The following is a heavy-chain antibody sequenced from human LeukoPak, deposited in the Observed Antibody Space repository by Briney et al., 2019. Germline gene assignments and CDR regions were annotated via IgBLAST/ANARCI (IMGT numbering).Heavy chain of an antibody. Sequence: GGSLRLSCAASGFTFSDYYMSWIRQAPGKGLEWVSYISSSGGTIYYADSVKGRFTISRGNAKNSLYLQMNSLRAEDTAVYYCARDFEYSSSSPNYWGQGTLVTVSS. CDR1: GFTFSDYY. D-gene: IGHD6-6*01. J-gene: IGHJ4*02. CDR3: ARDFEYSSSSPNY. V-gene: IGHV3-11*04. CDR2: ISSSGGTI.